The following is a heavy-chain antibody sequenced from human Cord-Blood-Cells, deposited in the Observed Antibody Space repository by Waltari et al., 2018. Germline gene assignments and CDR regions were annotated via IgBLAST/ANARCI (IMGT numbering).Heavy chain of an antibody. J-gene: IGHJ2*01. CDR3: AKDPIVGATRSYWYFDR. D-gene: IGHD1-26*01. V-gene: IGHV3-9*01. Sequence: GGLVQPGRSLRLSCEASGFTFDDYVMHWVRQAPGKGLEGVSGISRNSGRLGYEDSVKGRFTISRDNAKNSLYLHMKSLRAEDTALYYCAKDPIVGATRSYWYFDRWGRGTLVTVSS. CDR1: GFTFDDYV. CDR2: ISRNSGRL.